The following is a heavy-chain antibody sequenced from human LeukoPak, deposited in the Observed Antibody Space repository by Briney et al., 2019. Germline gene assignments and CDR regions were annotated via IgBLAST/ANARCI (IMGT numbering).Heavy chain of an antibody. CDR2: IKGDGSDK. CDR3: ARAQWGYPFDV. V-gene: IGHV3-7*03. Sequence: GGSLRLSCAPSGFSSSNYWMTWTRQAPGKGLEWVATIKGDGSDKRYVDSVKGRFTISRDDVKNSLYLQLNNLRAEDTAIYYCARAQWGYPFDVWGQGTRVTVSS. CDR1: GFSSSNYW. D-gene: IGHD5-18*01. J-gene: IGHJ3*01.